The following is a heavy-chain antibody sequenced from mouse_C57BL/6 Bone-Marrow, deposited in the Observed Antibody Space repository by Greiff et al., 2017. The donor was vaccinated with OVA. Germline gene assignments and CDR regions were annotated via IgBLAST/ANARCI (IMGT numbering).Heavy chain of an antibody. CDR1: GYTFTSYW. CDR3: ARCSYLFYWYFDG. J-gene: IGHJ1*03. CDR2: IHPNSGST. V-gene: IGHV1-64*01. Sequence: QVQLKQPGAELVKPGASVKLSCTASGYTFTSYWMHWVKQRPGQGLEWIGMIHPNSGSTNYNEKFKSKATLTVDKSSSTAYMQLSSLTSEDSAVYYCARCSYLFYWYFDGWGTGTTVTVSS. D-gene: IGHD2-10*01.